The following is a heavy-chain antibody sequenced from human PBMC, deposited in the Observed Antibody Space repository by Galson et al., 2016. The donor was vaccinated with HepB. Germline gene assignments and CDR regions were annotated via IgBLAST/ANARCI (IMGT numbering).Heavy chain of an antibody. D-gene: IGHD3-3*01. Sequence: SVKVSCKVSGGTFSTYAISWVRQAPGQGLEWMGRIIPMLGTTSYTQNFQGRVTITADESTTTAYMELSSLTSEDTAVYYCARETIFGVSRGAWFDHWGQGTLVTVSS. V-gene: IGHV1-69*11. CDR3: ARETIFGVSRGAWFDH. J-gene: IGHJ5*02. CDR2: IIPMLGTT. CDR1: GGTFSTYA.